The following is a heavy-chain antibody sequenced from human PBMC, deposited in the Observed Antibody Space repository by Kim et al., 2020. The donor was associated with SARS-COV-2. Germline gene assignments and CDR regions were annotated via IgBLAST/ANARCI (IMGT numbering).Heavy chain of an antibody. V-gene: IGHV4-39*01. CDR3: ARAPYYDSSGYLLFDY. Sequence: PKSRVTISVDTSRNQFSLKLSSVPAAATAVYYCARAPYYDSSGYLLFDYWGQGTLVTVSS. D-gene: IGHD3-22*01. J-gene: IGHJ4*02.